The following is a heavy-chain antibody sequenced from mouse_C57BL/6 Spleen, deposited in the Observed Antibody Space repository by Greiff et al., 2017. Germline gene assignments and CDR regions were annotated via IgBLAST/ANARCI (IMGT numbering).Heavy chain of an antibody. J-gene: IGHJ3*01. V-gene: IGHV3-6*01. CDR1: GYSITSGYY. Sequence: ESGPGLVKPSQSLSLTCSVTGYSITSGYYWNWIRQFPGNKLEWMGYISYDGSNNYNPSLKNRISITRDTSKNQFFLKLNSVTTEDTATYDCARDSYDGGFAYWGQGTLVTVSA. CDR3: ARDSYDGGFAY. CDR2: ISYDGSN. D-gene: IGHD2-3*01.